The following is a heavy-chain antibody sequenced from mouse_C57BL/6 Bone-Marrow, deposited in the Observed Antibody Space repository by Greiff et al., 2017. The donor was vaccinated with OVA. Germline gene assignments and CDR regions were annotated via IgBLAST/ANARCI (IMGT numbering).Heavy chain of an antibody. J-gene: IGHJ1*03. Sequence: VKLMESGAELARPGASVKLSCKASGYTFTSYGISWVKQRTGQGLEWIGEIYPRSGNTYYNEKFKGKATLTADKSSSTAYMELRSLTSEDSAVYFCAADVTVVATDFDVWGTGTTVTVSS. CDR1: GYTFTSYG. V-gene: IGHV1-81*01. CDR2: IYPRSGNT. CDR3: AADVTVVATDFDV. D-gene: IGHD1-1*01.